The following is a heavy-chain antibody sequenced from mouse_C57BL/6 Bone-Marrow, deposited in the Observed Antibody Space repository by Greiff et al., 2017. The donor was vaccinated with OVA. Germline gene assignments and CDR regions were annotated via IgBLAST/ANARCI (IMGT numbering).Heavy chain of an antibody. CDR2: IYPGSGST. Sequence: QVQLQQPGAELVKPGASVKLSCKASGYTFTSYWITWVKQRPGQGLEWIGDIYPGSGSTNYNEKLKSKATLTVDTSSSTAYMQLSRLTSEDSAVYYCARGDYDYDYWYFDVWGTGTTVTVSS. CDR3: ARGDYDYDYWYFDV. V-gene: IGHV1-55*01. CDR1: GYTFTSYW. D-gene: IGHD2-4*01. J-gene: IGHJ1*03.